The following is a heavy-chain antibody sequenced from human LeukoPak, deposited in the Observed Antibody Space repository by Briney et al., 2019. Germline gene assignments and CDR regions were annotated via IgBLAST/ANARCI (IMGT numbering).Heavy chain of an antibody. CDR1: GGSFSGYY. J-gene: IGHJ4*02. V-gene: IGHV4-34*01. CDR3: ARFYREYYYDSSGYPYFDY. D-gene: IGHD3-22*01. CDR2: INHSGST. Sequence: PSETLSLTCAVYGGSFSGYYWSWIRQPPGKGLEWIGEINHSGSTNYNPSLKSRVTISVDTSKNQFSLKLSSVTAADTAVYYCARFYREYYYDSSGYPYFDYWGQGTLVTVSS.